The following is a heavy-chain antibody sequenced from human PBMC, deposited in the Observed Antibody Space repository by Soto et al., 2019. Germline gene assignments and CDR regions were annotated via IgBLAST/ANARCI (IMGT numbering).Heavy chain of an antibody. CDR3: ASAIGGSSSWYFWFDP. CDR1: GYSFTSYW. J-gene: IGHJ5*02. V-gene: IGHV5-10-1*01. D-gene: IGHD6-13*01. CDR2: IDPSDSYT. Sequence: GESLKISCKGSGYSFTSYWISWVRQMPGKGLEWMGRIDPSDSYTNYSPSFQGHVTISADKSISTAYLQWSSLKASDTAMYYCASAIGGSSSWYFWFDPWGQGTLVTVS.